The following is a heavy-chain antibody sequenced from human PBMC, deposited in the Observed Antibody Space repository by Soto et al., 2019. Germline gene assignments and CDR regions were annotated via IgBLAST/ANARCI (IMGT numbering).Heavy chain of an antibody. V-gene: IGHV3-30*18. D-gene: IGHD5-18*01. CDR2: ISYDGSNK. CDR1: GFTFNTYG. CDR3: AKDIVRYTYGACDY. J-gene: IGHJ4*02. Sequence: QVQLVESGGGVVQPGKSLRLSCAASGFTFNTYGMYWVRQAPGKGLEWVAAISYDGSNKYHADSVKGRFTISRDNSKNTLYLQMNSLRVEDTAVYYCAKDIVRYTYGACDYWGQGALVTVSS.